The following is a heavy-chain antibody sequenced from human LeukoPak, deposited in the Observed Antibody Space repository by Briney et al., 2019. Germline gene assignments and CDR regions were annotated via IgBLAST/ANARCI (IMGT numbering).Heavy chain of an antibody. Sequence: PGGSLRLSCAASGITFSTYWMHWVRQAPGKGLVWVSRINSDGSSTNYADSVKGRFTISRDNAKNTLYLQMNSLRAEDTAVYFCSRDREQQPTFDYWGLGTLVTVSS. CDR1: GITFSTYW. D-gene: IGHD6-13*01. J-gene: IGHJ4*02. CDR2: INSDGSST. CDR3: SRDREQQPTFDY. V-gene: IGHV3-74*01.